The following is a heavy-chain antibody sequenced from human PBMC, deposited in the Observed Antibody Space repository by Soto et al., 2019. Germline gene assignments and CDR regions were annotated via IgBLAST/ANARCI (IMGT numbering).Heavy chain of an antibody. J-gene: IGHJ4*02. CDR1: GGSISSSSYY. CDR3: ARRRIVATPYFDY. CDR2: IYYSGST. Sequence: SETLSLTCTVSGGSISSSSYYWGWIRQPPGKGLEWIGSIYYSGSTYYNPSLKSRVTISVDTSKNQFSLKLSSVTAADTAVYYCARRRIVATPYFDYWGQGTLVTVSS. D-gene: IGHD5-12*01. V-gene: IGHV4-39*01.